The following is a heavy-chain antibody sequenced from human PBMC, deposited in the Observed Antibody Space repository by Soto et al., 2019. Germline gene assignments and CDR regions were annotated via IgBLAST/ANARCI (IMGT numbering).Heavy chain of an antibody. CDR3: ARRGEGMVHYYYYYGMDV. Sequence: SETLSLTCAVYGGSFSGYYWSWIRQPPGKGLEWIGEINHSGSTNYNPSLKSRVTISVDTSKNQFSLKLSSVTAADTAVYYCARRGEGMVHYYYYYGMDVWGQGTTVT. CDR1: GGSFSGYY. J-gene: IGHJ6*01. V-gene: IGHV4-34*01. CDR2: INHSGST. D-gene: IGHD2-21*01.